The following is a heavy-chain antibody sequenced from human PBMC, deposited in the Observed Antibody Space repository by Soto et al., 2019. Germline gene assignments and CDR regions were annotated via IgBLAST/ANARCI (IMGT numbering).Heavy chain of an antibody. CDR3: VRGHGGITNFGAPGHFDY. D-gene: IGHD3-3*01. CDR1: GDSISSSNYY. CDR2: MSDSGST. J-gene: IGHJ4*02. Sequence: PSETLSLTCTVSGDSISSSNYYWGWIRQPPGKGLEWIGSMSDSGSTYYNPSLKSRGTISADTPRNQFSLNLISVTAADTSVYYCVRGHGGITNFGAPGHFDYWGQGALVTVSS. V-gene: IGHV4-39*01.